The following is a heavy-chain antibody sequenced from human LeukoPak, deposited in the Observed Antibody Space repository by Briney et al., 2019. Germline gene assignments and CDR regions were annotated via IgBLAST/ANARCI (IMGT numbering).Heavy chain of an antibody. J-gene: IGHJ4*02. V-gene: IGHV3-66*01. Sequence: PGGSLRLSCAASGFTFSSYSMNWVRQAPGKGLEWVSVIYSGGSTCYADSVKGRFTISRDNSKNTLYLQMNSLRAEDTAVYYCAREAAANFDYWGQGTLVTVSS. CDR1: GFTFSSYS. CDR2: IYSGGST. D-gene: IGHD6-13*01. CDR3: AREAAANFDY.